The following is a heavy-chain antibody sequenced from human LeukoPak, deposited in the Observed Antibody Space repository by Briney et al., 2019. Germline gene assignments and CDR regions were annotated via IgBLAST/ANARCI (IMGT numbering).Heavy chain of an antibody. CDR2: ISGSGADI. J-gene: IGHJ4*02. V-gene: IGHV3-11*01. CDR3: ARYARVFDY. Sequence: GGSLRLSCAASGFTFSDYYMSWIRQAPGKGLECLSYISGSGADINYVDSVRGRFTISRDNTKNSLYLQMDNLRAEDTAVYYCARYARVFDYWGQGTLVTVSS. CDR1: GFTFSDYY.